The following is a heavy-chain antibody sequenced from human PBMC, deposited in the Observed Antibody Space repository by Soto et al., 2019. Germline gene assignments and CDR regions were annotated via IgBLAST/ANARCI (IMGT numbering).Heavy chain of an antibody. CDR2: ISAYNGNT. CDR1: GYTFTSYG. Sequence: ASVKVSCKASGYTFTSYGISWVRQAPGQGLEWMGWISAYNGNTNYAQKLQGRVTMTTDTSTSTAYMELRSLRSDDTAVYYCARSRGSRWEWDWYFDLWGRGTLVTVSS. D-gene: IGHD3-3*01. J-gene: IGHJ2*01. V-gene: IGHV1-18*01. CDR3: ARSRGSRWEWDWYFDL.